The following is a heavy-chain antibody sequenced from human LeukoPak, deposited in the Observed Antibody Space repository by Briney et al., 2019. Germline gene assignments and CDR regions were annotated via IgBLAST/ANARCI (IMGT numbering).Heavy chain of an antibody. CDR3: ARDGAHYDFWSGYINWFDP. CDR1: GYTFTGYY. CDR2: INPNSGGT. J-gene: IGHJ5*02. D-gene: IGHD3-3*01. V-gene: IGHV1-2*02. Sequence: GASVKVSCKASGYTFTGYYMHWVRQAPGQGLEWMGWINPNSGGTNYAQKFQARVTMTRDTSISTAYMELSRLRSDDTAVYYCARDGAHYDFWSGYINWFDPWGQGTLVTVSS.